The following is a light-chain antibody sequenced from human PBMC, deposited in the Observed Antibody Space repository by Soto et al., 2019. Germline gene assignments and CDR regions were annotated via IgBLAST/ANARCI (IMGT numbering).Light chain of an antibody. Sequence: AIQVTQSPSSLSASVGDRVTITCRASQGISSALAWYQQKPGKAPKLLIYDASSLESGVPSRFSGSGSGTDFTLTISSLQPEDFATYYCQQFNSYLLYTFGQGTKLEIK. J-gene: IGKJ2*01. CDR1: QGISSA. V-gene: IGKV1-13*02. CDR2: DAS. CDR3: QQFNSYLLYT.